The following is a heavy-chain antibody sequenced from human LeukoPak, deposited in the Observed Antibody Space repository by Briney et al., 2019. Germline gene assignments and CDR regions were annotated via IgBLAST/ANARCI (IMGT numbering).Heavy chain of an antibody. CDR3: AKRRHYYGSGDYYRDP. Sequence: GGSLRLSCAASGFTFSSYAMSWVRQAPGKGLEWVSRISGSGANTYYADSVNGRFTISRDNSRNLLFLQMSSLRVEDTAVYYCAKRRHYYGSGDYYRDPWGQSTLVTVSS. D-gene: IGHD3-10*01. CDR2: ISGSGANT. CDR1: GFTFSSYA. J-gene: IGHJ5*02. V-gene: IGHV3-23*01.